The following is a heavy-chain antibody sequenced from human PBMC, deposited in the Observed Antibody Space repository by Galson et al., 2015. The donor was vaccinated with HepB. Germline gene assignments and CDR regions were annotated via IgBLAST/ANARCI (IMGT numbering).Heavy chain of an antibody. J-gene: IGHJ4*02. V-gene: IGHV4-39*01. D-gene: IGHD3-22*01. CDR3: ARLHYYDSSGYNSPLYYFDY. Sequence: ETLSLTCTVSGGSISSSSYYWGWIRQPPGKGLEWIGNIYYTGSTYYNPSLKRRGTISVDTSKNQFSLKLFSVTAADTAVYYCARLHYYDSSGYNSPLYYFDYWGQGTLVTVSS. CDR2: IYYTGST. CDR1: GGSISSSSYY.